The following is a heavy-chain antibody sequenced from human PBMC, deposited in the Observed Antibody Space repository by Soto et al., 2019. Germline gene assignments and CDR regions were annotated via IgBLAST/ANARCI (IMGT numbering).Heavy chain of an antibody. J-gene: IGHJ4*02. D-gene: IGHD2-8*01. Sequence: ASVKVSCKASGYTFTSYAMHWVRQASGQRLEWMGWINAGNGNTKYSQKFQGRVTITRDTSASTAYMELSSLRSEDTAVYYCARDEGPGMVYATPPGYWGQGTLVTVSS. CDR2: INAGNGNT. CDR1: GYTFTSYA. V-gene: IGHV1-3*01. CDR3: ARDEGPGMVYATPPGY.